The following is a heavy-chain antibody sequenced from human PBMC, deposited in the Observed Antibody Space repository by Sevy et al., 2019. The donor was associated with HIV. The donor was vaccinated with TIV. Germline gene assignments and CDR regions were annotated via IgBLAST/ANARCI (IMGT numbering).Heavy chain of an antibody. V-gene: IGHV3-30*18. CDR2: ISYDGSNK. CDR3: AKALVAAAGGGYFDY. D-gene: IGHD6-13*01. J-gene: IGHJ4*02. CDR1: GFTFSSYG. Sequence: GGSLRLSCAASGFTFSSYGMHWVRQAPGKGLEWVAVISYDGSNKYYADSVKGRFTISRDNSKNTLYLQMNSLRAEDTAVYYCAKALVAAAGGGYFDYWGQRTLVTVSS.